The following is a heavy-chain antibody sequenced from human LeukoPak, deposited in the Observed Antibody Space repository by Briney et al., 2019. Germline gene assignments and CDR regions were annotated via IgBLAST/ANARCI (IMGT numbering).Heavy chain of an antibody. Sequence: PSQTLSLTCTVSGVSISSGGYYWSWIRQHPGKGLEWIGHIYYSGSTYYNPSLKSRVTISVDTSKNQFSLKLSSVTAADTAVYYCARARESSGYYPYYYYGMDVWGQGTTVTVSS. D-gene: IGHD3-22*01. V-gene: IGHV4-31*03. CDR1: GVSISSGGYY. CDR2: IYYSGST. J-gene: IGHJ6*02. CDR3: ARARESSGYYPYYYYGMDV.